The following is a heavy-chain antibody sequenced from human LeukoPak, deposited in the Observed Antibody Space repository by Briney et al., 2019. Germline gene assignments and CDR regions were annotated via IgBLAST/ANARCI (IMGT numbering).Heavy chain of an antibody. D-gene: IGHD6-6*01. V-gene: IGHV3-30-3*01. Sequence: PGRSLRLSCAASGFTFSSYAMHWVRQAPGKGLEWVAVISYDGSNKYYADSVKGRFTISRDNSKNTLYLQMNSLRAEDTAVYYCAKDLGKYSSSGADYWGQGTLVTVSS. CDR1: GFTFSSYA. J-gene: IGHJ4*02. CDR2: ISYDGSNK. CDR3: AKDLGKYSSSGADY.